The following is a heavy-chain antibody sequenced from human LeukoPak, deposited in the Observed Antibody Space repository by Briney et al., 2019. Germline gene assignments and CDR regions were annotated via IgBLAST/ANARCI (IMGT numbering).Heavy chain of an antibody. CDR3: VTSVDYYYLDY. Sequence: GGSLRLSCAASGFTFSSYGMHWVRQAPGKGLEWVAVIWYDGSNKYYADSVKGRFTISRDNSKNTLYLQMNSLRAEDTAVYYCVTSVDYYYLDYWGQGALVTVSS. D-gene: IGHD3-16*01. V-gene: IGHV3-33*01. J-gene: IGHJ4*02. CDR1: GFTFSSYG. CDR2: IWYDGSNK.